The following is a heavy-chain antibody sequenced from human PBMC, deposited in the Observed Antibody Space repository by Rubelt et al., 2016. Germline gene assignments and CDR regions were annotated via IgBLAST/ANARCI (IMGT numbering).Heavy chain of an antibody. CDR1: GFTFDDYT. V-gene: IGHV3-43*01. Sequence: ASGFTFDDYTMHWVRQAPGKGLEWVSLISWDGGSTYYADSVKGRFTISRDNSKNTVYLQINSLRAEDTAVYYCAKGGWGTPLDYWGQGVLFTVSS. D-gene: IGHD1-14*01. CDR3: AKGGWGTPLDY. CDR2: ISWDGGST. J-gene: IGHJ4*02.